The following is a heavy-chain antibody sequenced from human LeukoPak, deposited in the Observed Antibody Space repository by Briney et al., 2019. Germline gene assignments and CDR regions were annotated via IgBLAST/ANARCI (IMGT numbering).Heavy chain of an antibody. V-gene: IGHV3-74*01. Sequence: PGGSLRLSCAASGFSFSNYWMHWVRQAPGKGLVWVSRINSDGSSTTYADSVKGRFTISRDNAKNSLYLQMNSLRAEDMALYYCAKDLSPSLLRGEGAAFDIWGQGTMVTVSS. D-gene: IGHD1-26*01. CDR1: GFSFSNYW. J-gene: IGHJ3*02. CDR2: INSDGSST. CDR3: AKDLSPSLLRGEGAAFDI.